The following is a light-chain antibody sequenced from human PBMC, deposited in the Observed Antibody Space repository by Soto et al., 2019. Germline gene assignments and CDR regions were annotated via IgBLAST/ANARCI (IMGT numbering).Light chain of an antibody. J-gene: IGKJ1*01. V-gene: IGKV1-39*01. CDR1: QTISSY. CDR2: AAS. CDR3: QQSYTTSWT. Sequence: DIQMTQSPSSLFASVGDRVTITCRASQTISSYLNWYQQKLGKAPKLLIYAASNLQSGVPSRFTGSGSGTDFTLTISSLQPEDFATYYCQQSYTTSWTFGQGTKVEIK.